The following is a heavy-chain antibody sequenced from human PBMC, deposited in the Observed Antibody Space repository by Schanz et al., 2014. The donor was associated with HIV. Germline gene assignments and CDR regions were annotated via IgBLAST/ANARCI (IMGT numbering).Heavy chain of an antibody. CDR1: GFTFSDHY. J-gene: IGHJ6*02. CDR3: ARDREYYYGSGSRDYYYYGMDV. V-gene: IGHV3-11*01. CDR2: ISNSDVPV. Sequence: QVQLVESGGGVVQPGMSLTLSCAASGFTFSDHYMTWIRQAPGKGLEYVSHISNSDVPVYADSVKGRFTISRDNAKNSLYLQMNSLRAEDTAVYYCARDREYYYGSGSRDYYYYGMDVWGQGTTVTVSS. D-gene: IGHD3-10*01.